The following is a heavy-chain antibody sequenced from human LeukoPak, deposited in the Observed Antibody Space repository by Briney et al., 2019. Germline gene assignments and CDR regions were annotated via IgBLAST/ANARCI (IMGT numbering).Heavy chain of an antibody. Sequence: GGSLRLSCAASGFTFSSYAMSWVRQAPGKGLEWVSAISGSGGSTYYADSVKGRFTISRDNSKNTLYLQMSSLRAEDTAVYYCAKSRSSGPTPFYFDYWGQGTLVTVSS. CDR3: AKSRSSGPTPFYFDY. J-gene: IGHJ4*02. V-gene: IGHV3-23*01. D-gene: IGHD3-22*01. CDR1: GFTFSSYA. CDR2: ISGSGGST.